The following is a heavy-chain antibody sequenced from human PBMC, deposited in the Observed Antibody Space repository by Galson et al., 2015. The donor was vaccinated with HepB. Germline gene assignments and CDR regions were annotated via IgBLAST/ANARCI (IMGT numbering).Heavy chain of an antibody. CDR1: GFTFSSYA. V-gene: IGHV3-23*01. CDR2: ISGSGGST. Sequence: SLRLSCAASGFTFSSYAMSWVRQAPGKGLEWVSAISGSGGSTYYADSVKGRFTISRDNSKNTLYLQMNSLRAEDTAVYYCAKDSFSGSYWGYWGQGTLVTVSS. J-gene: IGHJ4*02. CDR3: AKDSFSGSYWGY. D-gene: IGHD1-26*01.